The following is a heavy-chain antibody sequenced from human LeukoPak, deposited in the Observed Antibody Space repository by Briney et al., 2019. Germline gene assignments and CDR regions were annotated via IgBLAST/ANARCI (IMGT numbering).Heavy chain of an antibody. V-gene: IGHV3-23*01. CDR3: AKGGSVGTTTYFDY. CDR2: ISARGDNT. J-gene: IGHJ4*02. D-gene: IGHD1/OR15-1a*01. Sequence: GGSLRLSCAASGFTFPIYAMYWVRQAPGKGLGWVSSISARGDNTFYADSVRGRFTVSRGNSKNTLSLQLNSLRAEDTAIYYCAKGGSVGTTTYFDYWGQGTLVTVSS. CDR1: GFTFPIYA.